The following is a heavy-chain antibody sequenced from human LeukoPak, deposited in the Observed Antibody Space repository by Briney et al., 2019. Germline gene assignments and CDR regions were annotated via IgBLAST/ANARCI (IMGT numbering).Heavy chain of an antibody. V-gene: IGHV1-18*01. CDR3: ARVGSYCGGDCRSDY. CDR2: ISAYNGNT. J-gene: IGHJ4*02. D-gene: IGHD2-21*02. CDR1: GYTFTSYG. Sequence: ASVKVSCKASGYTFTSYGISWVRQAPGQGPEWMGWISAYNGNTNYAQKLQGRVTMTTDTSTSTAYMELRSLRSDDTAVYYCARVGSYCGGDCRSDYWGQGTLVTVSS.